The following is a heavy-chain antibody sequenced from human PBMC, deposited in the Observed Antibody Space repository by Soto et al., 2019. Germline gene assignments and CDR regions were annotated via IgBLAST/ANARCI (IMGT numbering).Heavy chain of an antibody. J-gene: IGHJ3*02. CDR3: ARQGGRIVGATDAFDI. CDR2: ISYDGSNK. Sequence: QVQLVESGGDVVQPGRSLRLSCAASGFTFSSYAMHWVRQAPGKGLEWVAVISYDGSNKYYADSVKGRFTISRDNSKNTLYLQMNSLRAEDTAVYYCARQGGRIVGATDAFDIWGQGTMVTVSS. D-gene: IGHD1-26*01. V-gene: IGHV3-30-3*01. CDR1: GFTFSSYA.